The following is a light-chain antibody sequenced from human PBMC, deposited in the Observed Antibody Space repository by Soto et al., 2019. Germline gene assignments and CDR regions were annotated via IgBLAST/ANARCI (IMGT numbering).Light chain of an antibody. J-gene: IGKJ1*01. V-gene: IGKV3-20*01. CDR3: QQYGSSPT. CDR1: QSVSSSY. Sequence: EIVLTQSPGTLSLSPGERATLSCRASQSVSSSYLAGYQQKPGQAPRLLIYGASSRATGIPDRFSGSGSGTDFTLTISRLEPEDFAVYYCQQYGSSPTFGLGTKVEIK. CDR2: GAS.